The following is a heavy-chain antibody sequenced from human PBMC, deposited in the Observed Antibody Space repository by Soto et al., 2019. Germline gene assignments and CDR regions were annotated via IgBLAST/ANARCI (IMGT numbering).Heavy chain of an antibody. D-gene: IGHD2-21*02. V-gene: IGHV4-39*01. CDR3: ARQRTTVVTQAYFDH. CDR2: IYYSGST. Sequence: SETLSLTCIVSGESISSSSYYWVWIRQPPGKGLEWIGSIYYSGSTYYNPSFKSRVTISIDTSKNQFSLKLSSVTATDTAVYYCARQRTTVVTQAYFDHWGQGALVTVSS. CDR1: GESISSSSYY. J-gene: IGHJ4*02.